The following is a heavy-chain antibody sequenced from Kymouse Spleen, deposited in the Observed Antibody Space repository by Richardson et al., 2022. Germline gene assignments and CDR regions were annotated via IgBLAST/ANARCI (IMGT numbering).Heavy chain of an antibody. V-gene: IGHV3-21*03. D-gene: IGHD1-26*01. CDR3: ARDHSGSYNYYYYGMDV. Sequence: EVQLVESGGGLVKPGGSLRLSCAASGFTFSSYSMNWVRQAPGKGLEWVSSISSSSSYIYYADSVKGRFTISRDNAKNSLYLQMNSLRAEDTAVYYCARDHSGSYNYYYYGMDVWGQGTTVTVSS. CDR2: ISSSSSYI. J-gene: IGHJ6*02. CDR1: GFTFSSYS.